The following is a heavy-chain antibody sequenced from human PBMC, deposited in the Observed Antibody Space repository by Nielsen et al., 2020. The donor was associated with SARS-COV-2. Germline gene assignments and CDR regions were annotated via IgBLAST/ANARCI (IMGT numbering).Heavy chain of an antibody. J-gene: IGHJ4*02. CDR2: VIPVLGTA. D-gene: IGHD3-22*01. V-gene: IGHV1-69*04. Sequence: SVKVSCKASGYTFTSYGISWVRQAPGQGLEWMGRVIPVLGTANYAQKFQDRVTISADKSTSAAYMDLSSLGSEDTALYYCATNYYDGSAYYYDPLGFDYWGQGTLGTVSS. CDR1: GYTFTSYG. CDR3: ATNYYDGSAYYYDPLGFDY.